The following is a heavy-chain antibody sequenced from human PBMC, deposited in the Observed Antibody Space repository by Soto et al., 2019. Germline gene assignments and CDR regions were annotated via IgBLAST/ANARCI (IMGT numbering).Heavy chain of an antibody. J-gene: IGHJ4*02. CDR2: ISYDGSNK. D-gene: IGHD1-26*01. CDR3: ARDSRELLGGYYFDY. CDR1: GFTFSSYA. Sequence: GGSLRLSCAASGFTFSSYAMHWVRQAPGKGLEWVAVISYDGSNKYYADSVKGRFTISRDNSKNTLYLQMNSLRAEDTAVYYCARDSRELLGGYYFDYWGQGTLVTVSS. V-gene: IGHV3-30-3*01.